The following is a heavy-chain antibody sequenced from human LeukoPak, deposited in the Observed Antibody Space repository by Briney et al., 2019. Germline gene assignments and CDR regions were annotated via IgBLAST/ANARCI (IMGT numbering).Heavy chain of an antibody. V-gene: IGHV3-49*04. J-gene: IGHJ4*02. CDR2: IRSKAYGGTT. Sequence: GRSLRLSCTASGFTFGDYAMSWVRQAPGEGLEWVGFIRSKAYGGTTEYAASVKGRFTISRDDSKSIAYLQMNSLKTEDTAVYYCTRGRGYCSGGSCYGYYWGQGTLVTVSS. CDR3: TRGRGYCSGGSCYGYY. D-gene: IGHD2-15*01. CDR1: GFTFGDYA.